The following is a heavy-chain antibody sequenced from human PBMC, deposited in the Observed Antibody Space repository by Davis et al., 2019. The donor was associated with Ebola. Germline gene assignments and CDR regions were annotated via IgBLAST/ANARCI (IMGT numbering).Heavy chain of an antibody. V-gene: IGHV3-23*01. CDR2: VSDKGDRA. Sequence: PGGSLRLSCAASGFPFGSYGMSWVRQAPGKGLEFVSSVSDKGDRAHYVDAVRGRFIISRDNSNNMGYLQMNSLRAEDTAMYYCFAGASVTDSLYVNYWGQGALVPVSS. D-gene: IGHD2-21*02. CDR3: FAGASVTDSLYVNY. J-gene: IGHJ4*02. CDR1: GFPFGSYG.